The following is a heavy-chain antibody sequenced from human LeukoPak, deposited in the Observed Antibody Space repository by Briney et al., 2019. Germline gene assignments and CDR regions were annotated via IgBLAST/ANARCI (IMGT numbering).Heavy chain of an antibody. CDR3: AREGLNMVRGVIPKEAWGWFDP. V-gene: IGHV4-39*02. CDR1: GGSISSSSYY. Sequence: SETLSLTCTVSGGSISSSSYYWGWIRQPPGKGLEWIGSIYYSGSTYYNPSLKSRVTISVDTSKNQFSLKLSSVTAADTAVYYCAREGLNMVRGVIPKEAWGWFDPWGQGTLVTVSS. CDR2: IYYSGST. J-gene: IGHJ5*02. D-gene: IGHD3-10*01.